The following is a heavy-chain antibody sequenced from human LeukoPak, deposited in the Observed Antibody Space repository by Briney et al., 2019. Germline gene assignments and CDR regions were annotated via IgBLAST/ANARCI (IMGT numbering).Heavy chain of an antibody. Sequence: PSETLSLTCTVSGVAISSYYWSWIRQPPGKGLEWIGYIYYSGSTNYNPSLKSRVTISVDTSKNQFSLKLSSVTAADTAVYYCARDEVTMVRGVIIHPNGRVWGQGTLVTVSS. CDR1: GVAISSYY. V-gene: IGHV4-59*01. CDR3: ARDEVTMVRGVIIHPNGRV. CDR2: IYYSGST. J-gene: IGHJ4*02. D-gene: IGHD3-10*01.